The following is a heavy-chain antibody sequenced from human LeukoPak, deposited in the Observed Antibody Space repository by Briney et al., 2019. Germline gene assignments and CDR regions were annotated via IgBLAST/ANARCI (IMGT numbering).Heavy chain of an antibody. CDR3: AGHSRYGLYYFDY. V-gene: IGHV4-39*01. CDR2: LFYSGST. CDR1: GGSISSSSYY. D-gene: IGHD5-18*01. J-gene: IGHJ4*02. Sequence: PSETLSLTCTVSGGSISSSSYYWGWIRQPPGKGLEWIVSLFYSGSTYYDPSLKSRVTISVDTSKNQFSLKVTSVTAADTAVYYCAGHSRYGLYYFDYWGQGTLVTVSS.